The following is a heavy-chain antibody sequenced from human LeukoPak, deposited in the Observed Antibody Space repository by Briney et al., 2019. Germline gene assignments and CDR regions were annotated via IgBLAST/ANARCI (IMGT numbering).Heavy chain of an antibody. D-gene: IGHD6-6*01. V-gene: IGHV1-3*04. CDR1: GYTFTSYA. CDR2: ISTYNDDR. J-gene: IGHJ3*02. CDR3: ARDRSSFSYAFDI. Sequence: ASVKVSCKASGYTFTSYAMHWVCQAPGQRLEWMGWISTYNDDRKYSPKFQGTVTITTDTSASTAYLELSSLRSEDTAVYYCARDRSSFSYAFDIWGQGTMVTVSS.